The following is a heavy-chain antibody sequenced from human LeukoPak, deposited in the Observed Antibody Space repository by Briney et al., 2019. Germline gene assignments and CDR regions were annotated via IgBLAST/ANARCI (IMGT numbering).Heavy chain of an antibody. CDR1: GFTFSSYA. CDR3: ASQSSLRGGY. D-gene: IGHD2-15*01. J-gene: IGHJ4*02. CDR2: IYSGGST. Sequence: GGSLRLSCAASGFTFSSYAMSWVRQAPGKGLEWVSVIYSGGSTYYADSVKGRFTISRDNSKNALYLQMNSLRAEDTAVYYCASQSSLRGGYWGQGTLVTVSS. V-gene: IGHV3-66*02.